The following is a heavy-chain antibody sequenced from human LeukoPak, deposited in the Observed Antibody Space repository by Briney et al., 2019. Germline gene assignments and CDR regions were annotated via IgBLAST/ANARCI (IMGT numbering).Heavy chain of an antibody. CDR2: ISGSGGNT. CDR1: GFTFSSYA. D-gene: IGHD6-13*01. Sequence: GGSLRLSCAASGFTFSSYAMSWVRQAPGKGLEWVSAISGSGGNTYYADSVKGRFTISRDNSKNTLYLQMNSLRAEDTAVYYCARDSSSWSPTQYFQHWGQGTLVTVSS. V-gene: IGHV3-23*01. J-gene: IGHJ1*01. CDR3: ARDSSSWSPTQYFQH.